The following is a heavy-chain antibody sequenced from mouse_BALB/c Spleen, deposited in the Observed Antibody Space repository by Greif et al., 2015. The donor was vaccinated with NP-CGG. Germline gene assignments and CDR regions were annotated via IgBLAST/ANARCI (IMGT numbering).Heavy chain of an antibody. CDR3: AREGLRGAMDY. CDR1: GFSLTSYG. CDR2: IWAGGST. Sequence: VHLVESGPGLVAPSQSLSITCTVSGFSLTSYGVHWVRQPPGEGLEWLGVIWAGGSTNYNSALMSRLSISKDNSKSQVFLKMNSLQTDDTAMYYCAREGLRGAMDYWGQGTSVTVSS. V-gene: IGHV2-9*02. D-gene: IGHD2-4*01. J-gene: IGHJ4*01.